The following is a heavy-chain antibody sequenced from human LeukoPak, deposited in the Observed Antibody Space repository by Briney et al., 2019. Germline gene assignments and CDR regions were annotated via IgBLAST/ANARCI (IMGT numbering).Heavy chain of an antibody. D-gene: IGHD2-2*02. Sequence: ASVKVSCKSSGFTLSVLPIHWVRQAPGKGLECMGGYEPEDGETFYTQEFQGRVTMTEDISTDTAYMELSSLRSDDTALYYCATRTVPTAIHSAFDIWGQGTMVTVSS. V-gene: IGHV1-24*01. CDR2: YEPEDGET. CDR1: GFTLSVLP. J-gene: IGHJ3*02. CDR3: ATRTVPTAIHSAFDI.